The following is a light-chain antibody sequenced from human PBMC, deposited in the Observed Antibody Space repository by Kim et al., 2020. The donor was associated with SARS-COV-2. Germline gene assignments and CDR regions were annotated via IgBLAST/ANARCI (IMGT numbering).Light chain of an antibody. CDR1: QGISTY. CDR3: QQYDTYPLT. J-gene: IGKJ4*01. CDR2: GAS. Sequence: ASVGDRVTITCRASQGISTYLAWFQQKPGEGPQSLIYGASSLQSGVPSRFSGSGSGTDFTLSISSLQPEDLATYYCQQYDTYPLTFGGGTKVDIK. V-gene: IGKV1-16*01.